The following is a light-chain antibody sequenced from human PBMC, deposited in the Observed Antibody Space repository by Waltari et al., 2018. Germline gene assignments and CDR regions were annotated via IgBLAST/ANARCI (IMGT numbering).Light chain of an antibody. CDR1: QSLSDN. CDR3: QQYNTWPPIT. CDR2: GAS. Sequence: EIVMTQSPATPSVSPGERATLSCRASQSLSDNLAWYQQKPGQAPRLLIYGASTRATGIPARFSGSGSGTDFTLTISSLQSEDFAIYYCQQYNTWPPITFGQGTRVEIK. J-gene: IGKJ5*01. V-gene: IGKV3-15*01.